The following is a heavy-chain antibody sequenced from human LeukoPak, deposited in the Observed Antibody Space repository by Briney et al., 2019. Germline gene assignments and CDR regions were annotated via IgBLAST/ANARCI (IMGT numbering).Heavy chain of an antibody. J-gene: IGHJ4*02. CDR1: GYTFTSYD. D-gene: IGHD3-22*01. V-gene: IGHV1-2*02. Sequence: ASVKVSCKASGYTFTSYDINWVRQATGQGLEWMGWINLNSGATNYAQKFQGRVTLTRDTSISTAYMELSGLESDDTAVYYCAADTSGYNLIDYWGQGTLVTVSS. CDR2: INLNSGAT. CDR3: AADTSGYNLIDY.